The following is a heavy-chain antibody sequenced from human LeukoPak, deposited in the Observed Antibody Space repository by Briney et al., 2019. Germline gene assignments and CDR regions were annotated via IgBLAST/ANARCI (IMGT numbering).Heavy chain of an antibody. CDR1: GFTFSRYG. D-gene: IGHD6-19*01. CDR2: IWYDGSNK. J-gene: IGHJ4*02. V-gene: IGHV3-33*01. CDR3: ARDASSGRYYSDY. Sequence: GGSLRLSCAASGFTFSRYGMHWVRQAPGKGLEWVAVIWYDGSNKYYADSVKGRFTISRDNSKNTLYVQMSSLRVEDTAVYYCARDASSGRYYSDYWGQGTLVTVSS.